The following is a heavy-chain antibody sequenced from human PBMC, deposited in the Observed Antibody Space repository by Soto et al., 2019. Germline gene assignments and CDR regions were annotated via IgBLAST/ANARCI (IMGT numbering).Heavy chain of an antibody. J-gene: IGHJ4*02. D-gene: IGHD2-21*02. CDR3: ASYCGGDCLNPFDY. CDR2: INHSGST. Sequence: QVQLQQWGAGLLKPSETLSLTCAVYGGSFSGYYWSWIRQPPGKGLEWIGEINHSGSTNYNPSLKSRVTISVDTSKNQCSLKLSSVTAADTAVYYCASYCGGDCLNPFDYWGQGTLVTVSS. CDR1: GGSFSGYY. V-gene: IGHV4-34*01.